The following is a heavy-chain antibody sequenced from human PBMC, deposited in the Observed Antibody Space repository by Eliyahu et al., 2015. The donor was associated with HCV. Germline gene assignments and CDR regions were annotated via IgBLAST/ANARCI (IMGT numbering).Heavy chain of an antibody. V-gene: IGHV4-39*01. Sequence: QLQLQESGPGLVKPSETLSLTCTVSGGSISSSSYYWGWIRQPPGKGLEWIGSIYYSGSTYYNPSLKSRVTISVDTSKNQFSLKLSSVTAADTAVYYCARHPVDYYYYGMDVWGQGTTVTVSS. CDR2: IYYSGST. J-gene: IGHJ6*02. CDR1: GGSISSSSYY. CDR3: ARHPVDYYYYGMDV.